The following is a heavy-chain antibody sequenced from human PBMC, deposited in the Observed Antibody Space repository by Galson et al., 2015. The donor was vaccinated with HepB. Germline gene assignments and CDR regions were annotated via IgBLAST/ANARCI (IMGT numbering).Heavy chain of an antibody. D-gene: IGHD5-12*01. J-gene: IGHJ6*02. V-gene: IGHV3-23*01. CDR2: ISNSGGST. Sequence: SLRLSCAASGFTFSTYAMSWVRQAPGKGLEWVSDISNSGGSTYYADSVKGRFTISRDNSKNTLYLQMNALRAEDTAVYYCAKDQDSGYYYYAFGMDVWGQGTTVTVSS. CDR1: GFTFSTYA. CDR3: AKDQDSGYYYYAFGMDV.